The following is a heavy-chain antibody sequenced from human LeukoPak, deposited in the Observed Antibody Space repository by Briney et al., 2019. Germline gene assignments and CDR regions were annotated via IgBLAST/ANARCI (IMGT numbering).Heavy chain of an antibody. J-gene: IGHJ3*02. V-gene: IGHV4-59*11. CDR2: ISYIGST. CDR1: DDSFSSHY. Sequence: SETLSLTCAVSDDSFSSHYWTWIRQPPGKGLEWIGYISYIGSTNYNPSLKSRVTISIDTSRNQFSLRLSSVTAADTAVYYCARDLVTVTKGFDIWGQGTMASVSS. CDR3: ARDLVTVTKGFDI. D-gene: IGHD4-17*01.